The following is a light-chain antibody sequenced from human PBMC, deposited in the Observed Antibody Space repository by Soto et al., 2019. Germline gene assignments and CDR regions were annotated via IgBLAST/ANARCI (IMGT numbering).Light chain of an antibody. Sequence: AIPLTQSPSSLSASVGDRVTITCRASQDISSLFAWYQQRPGNPPKLLIYDASSLESGVPSRFSGSGSGTDFALTISGLQPEDFVTYYCQQFYDYPLTFGGGTKVEIK. J-gene: IGKJ4*01. V-gene: IGKV1D-13*01. CDR1: QDISSL. CDR2: DAS. CDR3: QQFYDYPLT.